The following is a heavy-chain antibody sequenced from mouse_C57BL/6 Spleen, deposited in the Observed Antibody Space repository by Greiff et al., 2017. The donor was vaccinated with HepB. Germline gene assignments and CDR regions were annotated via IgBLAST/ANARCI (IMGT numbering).Heavy chain of an antibody. V-gene: IGHV5-16*01. Sequence: EVKVVESEGGLVQPGSSMKLSCTASGFTFSDYYMAWVRQVPEKGLEWVANINYDGSSTYYLDSLKSRFIISRDNAKNILYLQMSSLKSEDTATYYCARANWDWGYFDYWGQGTTLTVSS. CDR2: INYDGSST. J-gene: IGHJ2*01. CDR3: ARANWDWGYFDY. D-gene: IGHD4-1*01. CDR1: GFTFSDYY.